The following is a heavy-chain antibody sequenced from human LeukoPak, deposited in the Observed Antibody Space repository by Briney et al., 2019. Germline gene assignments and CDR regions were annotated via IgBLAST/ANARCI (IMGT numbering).Heavy chain of an antibody. V-gene: IGHV4-39*01. CDR3: ARAYYYDSGGNYWRVDAFDI. CDR1: GGSISSSSYY. D-gene: IGHD3-22*01. CDR2: IYYSAST. J-gene: IGHJ3*02. Sequence: SETLSLTCTVSGGSISSSSYYWGWIRQPPGKGLEWIGNIYYSASTYYNPSLKSRVTISEDTSKNQFSLKLSSVTATDTAVYYCARAYYYDSGGNYWRVDAFDIWGQGTMVTVSS.